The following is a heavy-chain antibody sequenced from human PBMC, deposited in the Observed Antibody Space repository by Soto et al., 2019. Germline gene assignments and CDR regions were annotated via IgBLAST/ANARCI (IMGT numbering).Heavy chain of an antibody. V-gene: IGHV4-34*01. Sequence: LETLSLTCGVYGGSFRNDYCIWSSQPPGKRLEWIGEVNHSGAATYNPSLQSRITISLDTSNNQFSLKMTSVTAAAPAMYFCTRAARSPRSWFDPCGQGTKVTASS. CDR2: VNHSGAA. D-gene: IGHD6-25*01. CDR1: GGSFRNDY. CDR3: TRAARSPRSWFDP. J-gene: IGHJ5*02.